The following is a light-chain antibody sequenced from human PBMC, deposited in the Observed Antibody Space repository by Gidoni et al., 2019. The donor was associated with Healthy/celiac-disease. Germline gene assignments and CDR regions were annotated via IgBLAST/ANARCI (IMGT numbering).Light chain of an antibody. J-gene: IGLJ2*01. CDR3: QAWDSSTVV. CDR2: QDS. Sequence: SYELTQPPSVSVSPGQTASITCSGDKLGDKYACWYQQKPGQSPMLVIYQDSKRPSAIPERFSGSNSGNTATLTISGTQAMDEADYYCQAWDSSTVVFGGGTKLTVL. CDR1: KLGDKY. V-gene: IGLV3-1*01.